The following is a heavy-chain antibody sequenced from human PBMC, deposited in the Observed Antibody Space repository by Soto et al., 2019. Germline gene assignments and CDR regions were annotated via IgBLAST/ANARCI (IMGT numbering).Heavy chain of an antibody. CDR1: GGSISSYY. CDR2: IYYSGST. J-gene: IGHJ6*02. CDR3: ARGGVGVGATLAGYYYYYGMDV. D-gene: IGHD1-26*01. V-gene: IGHV4-59*01. Sequence: SETLSLTCTVSGGSISSYYWSWIRQPPGKGLEWIGYIYYSGSTNYNPSLKSRVTISVDTSKNQFSLKLSSVTAADTAVYYCARGGVGVGATLAGYYYYYGMDVWGQGTTVTVSS.